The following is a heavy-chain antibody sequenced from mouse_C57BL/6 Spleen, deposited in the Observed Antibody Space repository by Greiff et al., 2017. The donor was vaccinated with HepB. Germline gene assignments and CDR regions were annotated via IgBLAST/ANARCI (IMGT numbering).Heavy chain of an antibody. CDR3: ARGNYGCAY. J-gene: IGHJ3*01. CDR1: GYSFTGYY. Sequence: VQLQQSGPELVKPGASVKISCKASGYSFTGYYMNWVKQSPEKSLEWIGEINPSTGGTTYNQKFKAKATLTVDKSSSTAYMQLKSLTSEDSAVYYCARGNYGCAYWGQGTLVTVPA. V-gene: IGHV1-42*01. D-gene: IGHD1-1*01. CDR2: INPSTGGT.